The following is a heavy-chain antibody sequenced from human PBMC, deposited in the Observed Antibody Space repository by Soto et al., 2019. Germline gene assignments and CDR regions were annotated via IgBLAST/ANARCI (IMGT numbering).Heavy chain of an antibody. J-gene: IGHJ4*02. CDR2: IYSGGST. CDR3: SSEIADTREVDY. D-gene: IGHD3-22*01. V-gene: IGHV3-66*01. CDR1: GFTVSSNY. Sequence: EVQRVESGGGLVQPGGSLRLSCAASGFTVSSNYMSWVRQAPGKGLEWVSVIYSGGSTYYADSVKGRFTISRDNSKNTQQLLMNSLRFDDTAVYYCSSEIADTREVDYWGQGTLVTVSS.